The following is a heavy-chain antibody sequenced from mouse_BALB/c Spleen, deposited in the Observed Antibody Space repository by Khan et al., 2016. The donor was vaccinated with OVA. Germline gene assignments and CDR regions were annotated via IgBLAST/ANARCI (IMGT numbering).Heavy chain of an antibody. CDR2: IWAGGST. CDR3: ARLEGI. J-gene: IGHJ2*01. Sequence: QVQLKESGPGLVAPSQSLSITCTVYGYSLTRYGVHWVRQPPGKGLEWLGLIWAGGSTNYNWALMSRLSLSKDNSKSQVFLKMNSLQTDEPAMYFCARLEGIWGQGTPLTVSS. V-gene: IGHV2-9*02. CDR1: GYSLTRYG.